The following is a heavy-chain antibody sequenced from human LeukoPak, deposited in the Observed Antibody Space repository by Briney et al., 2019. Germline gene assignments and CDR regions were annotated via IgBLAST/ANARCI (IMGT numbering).Heavy chain of an antibody. CDR3: ARSSKYSFYD. V-gene: IGHV3-7*01. CDR1: GFTFSSYW. CDR2: IKVDGSDK. Sequence: GGSLRLSCVASGFTFSSYWMGWVRQAPGKGPEWVGNIKVDGSDKYYVDSVKGRFTIFRDNAKNSLFLQMNSLRAEDTAVYYCARSSKYSFYDWGQGALVTVSS. J-gene: IGHJ4*02. D-gene: IGHD5-12*01.